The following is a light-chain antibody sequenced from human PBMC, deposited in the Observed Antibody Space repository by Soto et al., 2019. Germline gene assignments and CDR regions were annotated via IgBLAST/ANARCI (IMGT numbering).Light chain of an antibody. CDR1: HSLLHSNGYNY. V-gene: IGKV2-28*01. J-gene: IGKJ1*01. CDR2: LGS. Sequence: DIVMTQSPLSLPVTPGEPASISCRSGHSLLHSNGYNYLDWYLQKPGQSPQLLIYLGSNRASGVPDRFSGSGSGTDFTLKISRVEAEDVGVYYCMQPLQSWTFGQGTKVDIK. CDR3: MQPLQSWT.